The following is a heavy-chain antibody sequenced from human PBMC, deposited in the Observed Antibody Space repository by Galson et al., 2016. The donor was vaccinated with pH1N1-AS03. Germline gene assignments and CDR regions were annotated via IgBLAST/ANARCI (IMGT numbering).Heavy chain of an antibody. CDR3: ARALRSRYYFDN. D-gene: IGHD3-22*01. CDR1: NGSISTYY. Sequence: ETLSLTCTVSNGSISTYYWSWIRQSPGKGPEWIGYIYYGGRTNYNPSLKSRVTISVDPPKNQFSLKLNFVATADTAVYFCARALRSRYYFDNWGQGTLIAVSS. J-gene: IGHJ5*02. CDR2: IYYGGRT. V-gene: IGHV4-59*01.